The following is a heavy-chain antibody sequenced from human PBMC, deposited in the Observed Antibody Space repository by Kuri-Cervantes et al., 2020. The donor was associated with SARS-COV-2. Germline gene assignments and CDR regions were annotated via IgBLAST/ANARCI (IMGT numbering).Heavy chain of an antibody. D-gene: IGHD6-19*01. CDR1: GFMFSCYW. CDR2: ISGSGGST. V-gene: IGHV3-23*01. Sequence: GESLKISCAASGFMFSCYWMHWVRQAPGKGLEWVSAISGSGGSTYYADSVKGRFTISRDNSKNTLYLQMNSLRAEDTAVYYCATTYSSGWYGGYWGQGTLVTVSS. J-gene: IGHJ4*02. CDR3: ATTYSSGWYGGY.